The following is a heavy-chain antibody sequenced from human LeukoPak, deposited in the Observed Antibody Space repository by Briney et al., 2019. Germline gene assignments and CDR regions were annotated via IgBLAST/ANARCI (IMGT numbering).Heavy chain of an antibody. Sequence: PSETLSLTCAVSGGSISSSNWWSWVRQPPGKGLEWIGEIYHSGSTNYNPSLKSRVTISVDKSKDQFSLKLSSVTAADTAVYYRARDRDYYGSGSYYRHYDYWGQGTLVTVSS. CDR2: IYHSGST. CDR3: ARDRDYYGSGSYYRHYDY. V-gene: IGHV4-4*02. CDR1: GGSISSSNW. J-gene: IGHJ4*02. D-gene: IGHD3-10*01.